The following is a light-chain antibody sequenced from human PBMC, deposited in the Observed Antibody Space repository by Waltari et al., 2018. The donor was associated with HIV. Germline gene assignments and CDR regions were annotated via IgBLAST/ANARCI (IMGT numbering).Light chain of an antibody. CDR1: QSIDTS. CDR3: QNYNAYAT. J-gene: IGKJ1*01. Sequence: IQLTQAPPTLSQPVRDSVTTTCRASQSIDTSLAWYQQQPGKAPKLLIYQASSLNSGVPSRFSGRGSGTDFTLTISSLQSDDFATYYCQNYNAYATFGQGTKVEIK. V-gene: IGKV1-5*03. CDR2: QAS.